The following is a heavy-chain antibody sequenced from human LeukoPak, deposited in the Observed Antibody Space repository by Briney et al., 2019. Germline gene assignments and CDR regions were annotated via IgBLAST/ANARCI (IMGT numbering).Heavy chain of an antibody. CDR3: ARVDGGSSWSNAFDI. CDR2: IYASGNT. Sequence: SETLSLTCTVSGGSISSYYWSWVRQPAGKGLEWIGRIYASGNTNYNPSLKGRVTMTVDTSKNQFSLKLSSVTAADTAVYYCARVDGGSSWSNAFDIWGQGTMVTVSS. J-gene: IGHJ3*02. CDR1: GGSISSYY. V-gene: IGHV4-4*07. D-gene: IGHD6-13*01.